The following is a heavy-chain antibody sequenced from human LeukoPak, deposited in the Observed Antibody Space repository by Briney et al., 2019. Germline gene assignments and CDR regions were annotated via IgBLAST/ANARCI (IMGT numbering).Heavy chain of an antibody. CDR3: AKDHYYGSGSYSRWVYFDY. Sequence: GGFLRLSCAASGFTFDDYTMHWVRQAPGKGLAWVSLISWDGGSTYYADSVKGRFTISRDNSKNSLYLQMNSLRTEDTALYFCAKDHYYGSGSYSRWVYFDYWGQGTLVTVSS. V-gene: IGHV3-43*01. CDR2: ISWDGGST. D-gene: IGHD3-10*01. CDR1: GFTFDDYT. J-gene: IGHJ4*02.